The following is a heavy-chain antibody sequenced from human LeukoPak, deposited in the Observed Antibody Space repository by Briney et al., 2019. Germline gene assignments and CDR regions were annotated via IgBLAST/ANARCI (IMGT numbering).Heavy chain of an antibody. V-gene: IGHV3-7*04. CDR2: IKKDGSEK. J-gene: IGHJ4*02. Sequence: GGSLRLSCAASGSTFSSYWMNWVRQAPGKGLEWVANIKKDGSEKYYVDSAKGRFTISRDNAKNSLYLQMNSLRAEDTAVYYCVGGSGWLPDYWGQGTLVTVSS. CDR3: VGGSGWLPDY. D-gene: IGHD6-19*01. CDR1: GSTFSSYW.